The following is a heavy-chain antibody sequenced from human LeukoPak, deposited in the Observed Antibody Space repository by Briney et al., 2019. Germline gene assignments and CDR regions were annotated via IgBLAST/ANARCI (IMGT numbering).Heavy chain of an antibody. CDR3: ARGNRGIAVAGMPTAGGPFRY. CDR1: GWSFSGYY. D-gene: IGHD6-19*01. J-gene: IGHJ4*02. V-gene: IGHV4-34*01. Sequence: SETLSLTCAVYGWSFSGYYWSWIRQPPGKGLEWIGEIKHSGSTNYNPSLKSRVTISVDTSKNQFSLKLSSVTAADTAVYYCARGNRGIAVAGMPTAGGPFRYWGQGTLVTVSS. CDR2: IKHSGST.